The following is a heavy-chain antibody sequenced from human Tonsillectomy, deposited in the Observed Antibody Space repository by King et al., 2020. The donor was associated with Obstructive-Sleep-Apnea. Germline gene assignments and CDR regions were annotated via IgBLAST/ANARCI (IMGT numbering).Heavy chain of an antibody. D-gene: IGHD3-10*01. Sequence: VQLVEAGGGLVQPGRSLRLSCAVSGFTCYYYAMHWVRQVQGKGLEWVSSITWESDRVDYADAVMGRFTISRDNAKKSLYLQMHSLRPEDTALYFCGKDFSDAGLGWGQGTMVTVSS. V-gene: IGHV3-9*01. CDR2: ITWESDRV. J-gene: IGHJ3*01. CDR1: GFTCYYYA. CDR3: GKDFSDAGLG.